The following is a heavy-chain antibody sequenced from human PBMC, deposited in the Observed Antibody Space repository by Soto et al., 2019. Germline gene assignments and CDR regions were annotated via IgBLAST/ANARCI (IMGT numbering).Heavy chain of an antibody. V-gene: IGHV4-39*01. CDR3: AGGPALTGSFFDS. CDR2: IYYSGST. D-gene: IGHD3-9*01. CDR1: GGSIRICHYY. J-gene: IGHJ4*02. Sequence: SHTLSLTCTVSGGSIRICHYYWCWIRQPPGKGLEWIGSIYYSGSTYYNPSLKSRVTISVDTSKNQFSLKLSSVTAADTAIYFCAGGPALTGSFFDSWGQGTLVT.